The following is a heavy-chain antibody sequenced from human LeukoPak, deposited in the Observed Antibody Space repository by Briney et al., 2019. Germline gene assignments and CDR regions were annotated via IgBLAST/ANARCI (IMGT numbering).Heavy chain of an antibody. D-gene: IGHD1-26*01. CDR3: ARRGSYEVGALPPNWLDR. J-gene: IGHJ5*02. Sequence: GASVKVSCKAFGYTFTTYDVNWVRQAAGQGLEWIGWVNPNSGNTGYAQKFQGRITMTRDTSITTAYMELSTLTSEDTAVYYCARRGSYEVGALPPNWLDRWGQGTLVTVPS. V-gene: IGHV1-8*01. CDR1: GYTFTTYD. CDR2: VNPNSGNT.